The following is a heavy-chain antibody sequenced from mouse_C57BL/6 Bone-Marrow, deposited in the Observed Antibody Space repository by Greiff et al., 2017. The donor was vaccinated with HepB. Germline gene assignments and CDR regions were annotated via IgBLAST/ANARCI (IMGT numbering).Heavy chain of an antibody. CDR2: INYDGSST. CDR1: GFTFSDYY. CDR3: AREEPCNWAYWYFDV. Sequence: EVKLMESEGGLVQPGSSMKLSCTASGFTFSDYYMAWVRQVPEKGLEWVANINYDGSSTYYLDSLKSRFIISSDNAKNILYLQMSSLKSEDTATYYCAREEPCNWAYWYFDVWGTGTTVTVSS. J-gene: IGHJ1*03. V-gene: IGHV5-16*01. D-gene: IGHD4-1*01.